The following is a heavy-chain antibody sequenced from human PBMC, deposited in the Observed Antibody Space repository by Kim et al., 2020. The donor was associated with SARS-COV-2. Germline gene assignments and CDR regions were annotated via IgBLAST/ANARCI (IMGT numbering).Heavy chain of an antibody. J-gene: IGHJ4*02. CDR1: GGSISSGGYY. CDR3: ARESWSVSGSGSYYNLDY. D-gene: IGHD3-10*01. Sequence: SETLSLTCTVSGGSISSGGYYWSWIRQHPGKGLEWIGYIYYSGSTYYNPSLKSRVTISVDTSKNQFSLKLSSVTAADTAVYYCARESWSVSGSGSYYNLDYWGQGTLVTVSS. V-gene: IGHV4-31*03. CDR2: IYYSGST.